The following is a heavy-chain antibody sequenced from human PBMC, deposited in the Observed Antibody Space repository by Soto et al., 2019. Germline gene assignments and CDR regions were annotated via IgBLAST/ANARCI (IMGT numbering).Heavy chain of an antibody. Sequence: SETLSLTCTFSGGSISSYYWSLIRQPPGKGLEWIGYIYYSGSTNYNPSLKSRVTISVDTSKNQFSLKLSSVTAADTAVYYCARDSDSSGYLADWGQGTLVTVSS. CDR1: GGSISSYY. D-gene: IGHD3-22*01. CDR3: ARDSDSSGYLAD. V-gene: IGHV4-59*01. CDR2: IYYSGST. J-gene: IGHJ4*02.